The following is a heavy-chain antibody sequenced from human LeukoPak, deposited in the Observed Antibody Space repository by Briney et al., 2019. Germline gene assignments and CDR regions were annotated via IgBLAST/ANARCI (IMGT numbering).Heavy chain of an antibody. V-gene: IGHV4-30-2*01. Sequence: SETLSLTCTVSGGSISSGGYYWSWIRQPPGKGLEWIGYIYHSGSTYYNPSLKSRVTISVDRSKNQFSLKLSSVTAADTAVYYCARGPSDYGDYRWAYWGQGTLVTVSS. D-gene: IGHD4-17*01. CDR3: ARGPSDYGDYRWAY. J-gene: IGHJ4*02. CDR2: IYHSGST. CDR1: GGSISSGGYY.